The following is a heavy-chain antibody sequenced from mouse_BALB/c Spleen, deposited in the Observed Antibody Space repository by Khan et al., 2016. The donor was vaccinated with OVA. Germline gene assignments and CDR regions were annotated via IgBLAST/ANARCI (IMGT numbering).Heavy chain of an antibody. CDR3: ARKDYYDYDPFPY. Sequence: EVQLQESGPGLVKPSQSLSLTCTVIGYSITSEYTWNWIRQFPGHKLEWMGFISYSGNTRYNPSLKSRISITRDKSKNQFFLQLNSVTSEDTATYYCARKDYYDYDPFPYWGQGTLVTVSA. CDR2: ISYSGNT. V-gene: IGHV3-2*02. J-gene: IGHJ3*01. CDR1: GYSITSEYT. D-gene: IGHD2-4*01.